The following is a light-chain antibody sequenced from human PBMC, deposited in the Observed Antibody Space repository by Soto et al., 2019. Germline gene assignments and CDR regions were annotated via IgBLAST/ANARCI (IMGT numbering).Light chain of an antibody. Sequence: QSALTQPRSVSGSPGQSVTISCTGTSSDVGGYNYVSWYQQHPGKAPKLTIYDVSNRPSWVPDRISGSKSGNTASLTISVLHAEDEADYYCCSYAGTYNFVFGTGTKLTVL. V-gene: IGLV2-11*01. CDR3: CSYAGTYNFV. CDR1: SSDVGGYNY. CDR2: DVS. J-gene: IGLJ1*01.